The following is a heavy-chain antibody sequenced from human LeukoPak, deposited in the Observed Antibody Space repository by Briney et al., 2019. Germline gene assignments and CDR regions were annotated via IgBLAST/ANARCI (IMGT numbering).Heavy chain of an antibody. Sequence: GGSLRLSCAASGFTVSSNYMSWDRQAPGKGLEWVSVIYSGGSTYYADSVKGRFTISRDNSKNTLYLQMNSLRAEDTAVYYCARDLPDPSGSYLRGAFDIWGQGTMVTVSS. D-gene: IGHD1-26*01. CDR3: ARDLPDPSGSYLRGAFDI. CDR2: IYSGGST. J-gene: IGHJ3*02. CDR1: GFTVSSNY. V-gene: IGHV3-53*01.